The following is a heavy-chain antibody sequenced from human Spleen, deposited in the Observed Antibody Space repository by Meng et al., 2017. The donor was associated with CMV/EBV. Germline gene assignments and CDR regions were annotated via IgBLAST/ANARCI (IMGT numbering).Heavy chain of an antibody. CDR3: AREEGGWFDP. Sequence: LQPQESGPGLVKPSETLSLTCTVSGGSISSSSYYWGWIRQPPGKGLEWIGSIYYSGSTYYNPSLKSRVTISVDTSKNQFSLKLSSVTAADTAVYYCAREEGGWFDPWGQGTLVTVSS. V-gene: IGHV4-39*07. J-gene: IGHJ5*02. CDR1: GGSISSSSYY. D-gene: IGHD3-16*01. CDR2: IYYSGST.